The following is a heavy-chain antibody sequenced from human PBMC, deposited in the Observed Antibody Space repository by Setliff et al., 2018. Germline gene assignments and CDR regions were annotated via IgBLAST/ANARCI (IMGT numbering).Heavy chain of an antibody. D-gene: IGHD7-27*01. Sequence: GGSLRLSCAASGFIFSSYEMIWVRRAPGKGLESVSYVSSSGTTIYNADSVKGRFTISRDNAKNSLYLQMNSLRAEDTAVYYCVRDLHWGFDYWGLGTLVTVSS. V-gene: IGHV3-48*03. CDR1: GFIFSSYE. CDR3: VRDLHWGFDY. J-gene: IGHJ4*02. CDR2: VSSSGTTI.